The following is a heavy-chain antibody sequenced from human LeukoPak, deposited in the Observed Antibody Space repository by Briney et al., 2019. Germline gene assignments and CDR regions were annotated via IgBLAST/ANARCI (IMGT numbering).Heavy chain of an antibody. D-gene: IGHD3-10*01. CDR3: ARGFGELSNHFDY. V-gene: IGHV4-4*07. CDR2: IYTSGST. Sequence: SETLSLTCTVSGGSISSYYWSWLRQPAGKGLEGIGRIYTSGSTNYNPSLKRRVTMSLDTSKNQFSLKLSSVTAADTAVYYCARGFGELSNHFDYWGQGTLVTVSS. J-gene: IGHJ4*02. CDR1: GGSISSYY.